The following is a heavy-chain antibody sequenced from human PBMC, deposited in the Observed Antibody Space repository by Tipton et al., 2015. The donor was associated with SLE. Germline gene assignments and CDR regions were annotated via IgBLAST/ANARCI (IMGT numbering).Heavy chain of an antibody. D-gene: IGHD3-3*01. CDR3: AREYDSPELYGMDV. Sequence: QVQLVQSGAEVKKPGASVKVSCKASGYTFTSYGISWVRQAPGQGLEWMGRIIPIFATANYAQKLQGRVTMTTDTSTSTAYMELRSLRSDDTAVYYCAREYDSPELYGMDVWGQGTTVTVSS. J-gene: IGHJ6*02. CDR2: IIPIFATA. V-gene: IGHV1-18*01. CDR1: GYTFTSYG.